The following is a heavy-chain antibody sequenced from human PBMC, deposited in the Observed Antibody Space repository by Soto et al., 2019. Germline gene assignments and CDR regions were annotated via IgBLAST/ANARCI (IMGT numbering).Heavy chain of an antibody. CDR2: IKPDGSEQ. CDR3: ARGNWNYYYGFDV. Sequence: LRLSCAASEFTFDKYYMTWVRQAPGKGPEWVANIKPDGSEQYYVDSVKGRFTISRDNANNSLYLQMNSLRAEDTAVYFCARGNWNYYYGFDVWGQGTTVTV. D-gene: IGHD1-20*01. J-gene: IGHJ6*02. CDR1: EFTFDKYY. V-gene: IGHV3-7*01.